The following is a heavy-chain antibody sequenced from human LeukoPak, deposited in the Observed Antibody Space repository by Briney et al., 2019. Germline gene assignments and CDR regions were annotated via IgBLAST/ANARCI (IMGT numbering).Heavy chain of an antibody. D-gene: IGHD2-2*01. CDR2: IKTKTDGGTT. CDR3: TTDLYCSSTSCRRGDY. V-gene: IGHV3-15*01. Sequence: KPGGPLRLSRAASGVTLSNAWMSGVRPAPGQGREWVGRIKTKTDGGTTTYAAPVRCGFTISRDDSKNTLYPQMNSLKTENTAVYYCTTDLYCSSTSCRRGDYWGQGTLVTVSS. J-gene: IGHJ4*02. CDR1: GVTLSNAW.